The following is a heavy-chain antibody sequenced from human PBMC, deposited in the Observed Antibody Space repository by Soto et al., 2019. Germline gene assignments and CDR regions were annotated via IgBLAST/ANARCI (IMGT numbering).Heavy chain of an antibody. CDR1: GGSISSSSYY. D-gene: IGHD6-13*01. CDR3: ARRGVAAAGVDY. V-gene: IGHV4-39*01. Sequence: SETLSLTCTVSGGSISSSSYYWGWIRQPPGKGLEWIGSIYYSGSTYYNPSLKSRVTISVDTSKNQFSLKLSSVTAADTAVYYCARRGVAAAGVDYWGQGTLVTVSS. CDR2: IYYSGST. J-gene: IGHJ4*02.